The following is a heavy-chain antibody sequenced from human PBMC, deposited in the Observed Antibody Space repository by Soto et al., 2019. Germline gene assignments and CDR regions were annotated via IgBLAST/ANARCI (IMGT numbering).Heavy chain of an antibody. V-gene: IGHV3-74*01. D-gene: IGHD5-12*01. Sequence: EVQLVESGGVSVQPGGSLRLSCAASGFSLSNYWMHWVRQAPGKGLVWVSRINIDGSTTTYADSVKGRFTISRDNAKNTLYLQMNSLRDEDTAVYYCVRIRRGDGYTFGYWGQVTLVTVSS. CDR3: VRIRRGDGYTFGY. CDR2: INIDGSTT. CDR1: GFSLSNYW. J-gene: IGHJ4*02.